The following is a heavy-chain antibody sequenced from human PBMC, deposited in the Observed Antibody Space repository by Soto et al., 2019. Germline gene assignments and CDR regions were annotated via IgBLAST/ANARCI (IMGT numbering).Heavy chain of an antibody. CDR1: GFTISSYW. CDR2: IKQDGSEK. Sequence: PGGSLRLSCAASGFTISSYWMSWVRQAPGKGLEWVANIKQDGSEKYYVDSVKGRFTISRDNAKNSLYLQMNSLRAEDTAVYYCARDRYDFWSGYVPPDYYMDVWGKGTTVTVSS. J-gene: IGHJ6*03. D-gene: IGHD3-3*01. V-gene: IGHV3-7*01. CDR3: ARDRYDFWSGYVPPDYYMDV.